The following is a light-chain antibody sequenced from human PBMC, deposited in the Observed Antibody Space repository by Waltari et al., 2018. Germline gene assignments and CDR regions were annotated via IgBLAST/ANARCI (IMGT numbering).Light chain of an antibody. CDR3: CSFVGSYTSV. CDR1: STEVGGSNS. Sequence: QSALTQPPPVSGSPGQSVSIPCLGGSTEVGGSNSVPWYQQFPGKAPRLLLFDVSKRSSGVPDRFSGSKAGNTASLTISGLVPEDEAVYYCCSFVGSYTSVFGGGTKLTVL. V-gene: IGLV2-11*01. J-gene: IGLJ3*02. CDR2: DVS.